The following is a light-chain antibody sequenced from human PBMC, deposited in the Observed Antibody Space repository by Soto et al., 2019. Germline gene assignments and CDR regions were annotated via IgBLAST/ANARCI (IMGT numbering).Light chain of an antibody. CDR2: EVN. Sequence: ALTQPPSASGSPGQSVTIPCTGTSSDVGGYNYVSWFQQHPGKAPKLIIHEVNQRPSGVPDRFSGSKSGNTASLTVSGLQAEDEGTYYRSSYGGYNNGAFGTGTKVTVL. V-gene: IGLV2-8*01. CDR1: SSDVGGYNY. CDR3: SSYGGYNNGA. J-gene: IGLJ1*01.